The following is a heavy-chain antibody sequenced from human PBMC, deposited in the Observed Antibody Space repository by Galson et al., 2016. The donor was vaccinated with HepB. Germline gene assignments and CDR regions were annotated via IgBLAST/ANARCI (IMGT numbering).Heavy chain of an antibody. J-gene: IGHJ5*02. CDR2: IYPGNSDT. V-gene: IGHV5-51*01. CDR3: ARHFSAYGGFTWFDP. Sequence: GKGLDLMGIIYPGNSDTRYSPSFQGQVTISADKSSSTAYLQWSSLKASDTAMYYCARHFSAYGGFTWFDPWGQGTLVTVSS. D-gene: IGHD3-16*01.